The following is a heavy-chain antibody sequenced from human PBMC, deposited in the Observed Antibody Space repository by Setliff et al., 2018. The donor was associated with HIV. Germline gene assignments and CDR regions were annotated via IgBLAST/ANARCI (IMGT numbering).Heavy chain of an antibody. CDR1: GFTFSSYA. CDR3: ARLEGPLQFLEWYLDY. CDR2: ISSNGGST. Sequence: GGSLRLSCAASGFTFSSYAMHWVRQAPGKGLEYVSAISSNGGSTYYANSVKGRFTVSRDNSKNTLYLQMGSLRAEDMAVYYCARLEGPLQFLEWYLDYWGQGTLVTVSS. V-gene: IGHV3-64*01. J-gene: IGHJ4*02. D-gene: IGHD3-3*01.